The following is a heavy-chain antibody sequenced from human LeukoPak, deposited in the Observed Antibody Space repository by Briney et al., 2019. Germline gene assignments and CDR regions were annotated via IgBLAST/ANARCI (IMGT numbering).Heavy chain of an antibody. V-gene: IGHV4-39*07. CDR1: GGSINSTNYN. D-gene: IGHD3-10*01. J-gene: IGHJ4*02. CDR2: VYYSGLT. CDR3: ARVAYGSGSRLIDC. Sequence: SETLSLTCTVSGGSINSTNYNWGWIRQPPRRGPEWLASVYYSGLTYYNSSLKSRVSISVDTSKNQFSLKLTSVTVADTAMYYCARVAYGSGSRLIDCWGQGTLVTISS.